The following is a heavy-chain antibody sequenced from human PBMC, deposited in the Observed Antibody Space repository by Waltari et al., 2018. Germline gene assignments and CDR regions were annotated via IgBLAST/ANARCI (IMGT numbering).Heavy chain of an antibody. CDR3: ARVSIVGATFDY. V-gene: IGHV3-7*01. CDR1: GFTFSSYW. Sequence: EVQLVESGGGLVQPGGSLRRSCAASGFTFSSYWMSWFGQAPGKGLEWVANLKQDGSEKYYVDSVKGRFTISRDNAKNSLYLQMNSLRAEDTAVYYCARVSIVGATFDYWGQGTLVTVSS. J-gene: IGHJ4*02. CDR2: LKQDGSEK. D-gene: IGHD1-26*01.